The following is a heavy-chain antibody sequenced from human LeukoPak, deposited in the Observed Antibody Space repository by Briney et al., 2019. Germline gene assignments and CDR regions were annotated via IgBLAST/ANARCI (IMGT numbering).Heavy chain of an antibody. CDR2: INSDGSST. D-gene: IGHD3-3*01. Sequence: GGSLRLSCAASGFTFSCYWMHWVRQAPGKWLVWVSRINSDGSSTSYADSVKGRFTISRDNAKNTLYLQMNSLRAEDTAVYYCASHRVTIFGVVIPFDPWGQGTLVTVSS. V-gene: IGHV3-74*01. CDR3: ASHRVTIFGVVIPFDP. J-gene: IGHJ5*02. CDR1: GFTFSCYW.